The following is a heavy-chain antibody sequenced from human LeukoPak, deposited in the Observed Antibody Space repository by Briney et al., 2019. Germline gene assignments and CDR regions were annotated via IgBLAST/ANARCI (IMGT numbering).Heavy chain of an antibody. Sequence: GGSLRLSCAASGFTFNNYKMHWVRQAPGKGLEWVSSISSSDGTTHYADSVKGRFTISRDNAKNSLYLQMNSLRAEDTAVYYCAELGITMIGGVWGKGTTVTISS. J-gene: IGHJ6*04. CDR1: GFTFNNYK. CDR3: AELGITMIGGV. CDR2: ISSSDGTT. V-gene: IGHV3-48*01. D-gene: IGHD3-10*02.